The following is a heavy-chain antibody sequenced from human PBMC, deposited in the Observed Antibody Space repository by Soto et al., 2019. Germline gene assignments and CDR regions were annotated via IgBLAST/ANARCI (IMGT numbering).Heavy chain of an antibody. Sequence: QIQLVQSGGDVKTPGASVKVSCTTSRYTFTSHGIAWVRQAPGQGLEWMGWISTFNGKTDYAQKFQGRVTMTADTITSTVKTELRSLRSDDTAVYYCAGLLTEGATFREDAFDLWGPGTKVTVSS. CDR2: ISTFNGKT. D-gene: IGHD3-9*01. V-gene: IGHV1-18*01. CDR1: RYTFTSHG. J-gene: IGHJ3*01. CDR3: AGLLTEGATFREDAFDL.